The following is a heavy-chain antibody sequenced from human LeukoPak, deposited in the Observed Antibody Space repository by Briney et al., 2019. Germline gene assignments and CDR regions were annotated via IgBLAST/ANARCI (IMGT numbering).Heavy chain of an antibody. Sequence: PGGSLRLSCAASGFTVSSNYMSWVRQAPGKGLEWVSVIYSGGSTYYADSVKGRFTISRDNSKNTLYLQMNSLRAEDTALYFCASGIRERGFDYWGQGTLVTVSS. CDR1: GFTVSSNY. D-gene: IGHD1-1*01. CDR3: ASGIRERGFDY. CDR2: IYSGGST. J-gene: IGHJ4*02. V-gene: IGHV3-53*01.